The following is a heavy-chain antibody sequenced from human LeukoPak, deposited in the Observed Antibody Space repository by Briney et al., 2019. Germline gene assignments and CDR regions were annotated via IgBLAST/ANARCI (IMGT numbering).Heavy chain of an antibody. Sequence: PGRSLRLSCAASGFTFDNNAIHWVRQAPGKGLEWVSGISWNRGTIVYADSVKGRFTISRDNAKNSLYLQMNSLRPEDTALYYCAKDLGSGYYGLYGMDVWGQGTTVTVSS. V-gene: IGHV3-9*01. CDR2: ISWNRGTI. D-gene: IGHD3-3*01. J-gene: IGHJ6*02. CDR3: AKDLGSGYYGLYGMDV. CDR1: GFTFDNNA.